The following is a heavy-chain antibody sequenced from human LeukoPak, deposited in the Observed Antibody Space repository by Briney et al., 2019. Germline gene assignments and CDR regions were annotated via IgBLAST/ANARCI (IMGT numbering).Heavy chain of an antibody. Sequence: GGSLRLSCAASGFTFSDYYMGWIRQAPGKGLEWISYISSTGGTIYYADSVKGRFTISRDNAKNSLFLQVSSLRAEDTAVYYCARYSSTAFDMWGQGTMVTVSS. CDR2: ISSTGGTI. D-gene: IGHD2-21*01. CDR1: GFTFSDYY. J-gene: IGHJ3*02. V-gene: IGHV3-11*01. CDR3: ARYSSTAFDM.